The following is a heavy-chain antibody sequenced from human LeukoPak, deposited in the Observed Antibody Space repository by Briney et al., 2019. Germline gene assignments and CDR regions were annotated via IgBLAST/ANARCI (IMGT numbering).Heavy chain of an antibody. D-gene: IGHD6-13*01. CDR2: ISYDGRNE. CDR3: ARAPLSGYSSSWLVSY. CDR1: GFTFSNHA. J-gene: IGHJ4*02. V-gene: IGHV3-30*04. Sequence: GGSLRLSCTASGFTFSNHALHWVRQAPGKGLEWLTVISYDGRNEYYADSVTGRFTISRDNSKNTVSLQLNSLRVEDAAVYYCARAPLSGYSSSWLVSYWGQGTLVTVSS.